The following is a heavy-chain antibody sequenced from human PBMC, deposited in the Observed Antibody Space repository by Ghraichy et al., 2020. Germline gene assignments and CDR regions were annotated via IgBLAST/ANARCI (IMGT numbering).Heavy chain of an antibody. Sequence: SQTLSLTCAISGDSVSSNSDSWNWVRQSPSRGLEWLGRTYYRSKWYNDYAVSVKSRIAINPDTSKNQFSLQLKSVTPEDTAVYYCARIECSGGDCYHYFDYWGQGILVTVSS. CDR3: ARIECSGGDCYHYFDY. CDR1: GDSVSSNSDS. CDR2: TYYRSKWYN. V-gene: IGHV6-1*01. J-gene: IGHJ4*02. D-gene: IGHD2-21*02.